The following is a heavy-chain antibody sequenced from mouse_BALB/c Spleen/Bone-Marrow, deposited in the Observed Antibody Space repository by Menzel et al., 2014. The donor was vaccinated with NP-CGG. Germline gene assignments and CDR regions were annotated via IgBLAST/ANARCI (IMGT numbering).Heavy chain of an antibody. CDR2: IDPANDNT. J-gene: IGHJ2*01. Sequence: EVQLQQSGAELMKPGASVKLSCTASGFNIKDTYMHWAKQRPEQGLEWIGRIDPANDNTKYDPKFQGKATIAADTSSNTAYLQLSSLTSEDTAVYYCVLDCGSSPLGYWGQGTTLTVSS. CDR1: GFNIKDTY. D-gene: IGHD1-1*01. V-gene: IGHV14-3*02. CDR3: VLDCGSSPLGY.